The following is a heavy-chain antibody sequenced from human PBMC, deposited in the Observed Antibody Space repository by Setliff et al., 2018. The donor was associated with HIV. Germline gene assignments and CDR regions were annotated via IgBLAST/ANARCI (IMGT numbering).Heavy chain of an antibody. CDR2: INPSGSSA. CDR3: ARDLHILYSNSGGGFDY. V-gene: IGHV1-46*01. CDR1: GYTFTNYY. J-gene: IGHJ4*02. D-gene: IGHD6-6*01. Sequence: ASVKVSCKASGYTFTNYYMQWVRQAPGQGLEWMGIINPSGSSATYAQKFQGRVTMTTDTSTRTAYMDLNSLRVEDTAVYYCARDLHILYSNSGGGFDYWGQGTLVTVSS.